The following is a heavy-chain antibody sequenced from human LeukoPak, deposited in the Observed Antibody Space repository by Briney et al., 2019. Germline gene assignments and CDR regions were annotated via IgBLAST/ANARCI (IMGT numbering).Heavy chain of an antibody. V-gene: IGHV3-21*04. CDR3: AKDNSSPYYYYYMDV. Sequence: GGSLRLSCAASGFTFSYYSMNWVRQAPGRGLEWVSCISSSSSLIFYSDSVRGRFTISRDNSKNTLYLQMNSLRAEDTAVYYCAKDNSSPYYYYYMDVWGKGTTVTVSS. CDR1: GFTFSYYS. CDR2: ISSSSSLI. D-gene: IGHD2/OR15-2a*01. J-gene: IGHJ6*03.